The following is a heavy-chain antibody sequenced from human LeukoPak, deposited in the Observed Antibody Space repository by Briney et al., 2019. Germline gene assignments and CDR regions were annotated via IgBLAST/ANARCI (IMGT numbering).Heavy chain of an antibody. D-gene: IGHD6-13*01. CDR2: IYYSGST. CDR1: GGSISSSSYY. V-gene: IGHV4-39*01. Sequence: PSETLSLTCTVSGGSISSSSYYWGWIRQPPGKGLEWIGSIYYSGSTYYNPSLKSRVTISVDTSKNQFSLKLSSVTAADTAVYYCARHGGYSSSWYLYWGQGTLVTVSS. CDR3: ARHGGYSSSWYLY. J-gene: IGHJ4*02.